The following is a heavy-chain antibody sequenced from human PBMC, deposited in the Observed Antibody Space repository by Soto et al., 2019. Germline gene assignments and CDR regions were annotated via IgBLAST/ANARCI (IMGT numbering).Heavy chain of an antibody. D-gene: IGHD1-1*01. Sequence: TGGSLRLSCAASGFTFSYHFMDWVRQAPGQGLEWVARAKTRLQGFATQYAESVRGRFTVSRDDRTNSFYLQMNDLTTDDTAVYFCXSPRGAWDALLDRFFDFWGRGTPVTVSS. CDR2: AKTRLQGFAT. CDR1: GFTFSYHF. CDR3: XSPRGAWDALLDRFFDF. V-gene: IGHV3-72*01. J-gene: IGHJ2*01.